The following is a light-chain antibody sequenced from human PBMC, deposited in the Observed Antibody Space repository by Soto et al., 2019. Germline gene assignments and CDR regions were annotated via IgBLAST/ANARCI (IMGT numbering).Light chain of an antibody. CDR3: QSYDSSLSGSVV. CDR2: GNS. J-gene: IGLJ2*01. CDR1: SSNTGAGYD. V-gene: IGLV1-40*01. Sequence: QSVLTQPPSVSGAPGQRVTISCTGSSSNTGAGYDVHWYQQLPGTAPKLLIYGNSNRPSGVPDRFSGSKSGTSASLAITGLQAEDEADYYCQSYDSSLSGSVVFGGGTKLTV.